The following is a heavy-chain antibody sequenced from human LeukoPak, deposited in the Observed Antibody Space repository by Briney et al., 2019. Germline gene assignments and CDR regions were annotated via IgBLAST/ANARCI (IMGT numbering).Heavy chain of an antibody. Sequence: ASVKVSCKASGYTLTDSYMHWVRQAPGQGLEWLAWINPNSGDTNYAQKFQGRVTVTSDTSISTAYMELSGLTSDDTAVYFCARVEQYRNYFDHWGQGTLVTVSS. CDR3: ARVEQYRNYFDH. CDR1: GYTLTDSY. V-gene: IGHV1-2*02. D-gene: IGHD1/OR15-1a*01. J-gene: IGHJ4*02. CDR2: INPNSGDT.